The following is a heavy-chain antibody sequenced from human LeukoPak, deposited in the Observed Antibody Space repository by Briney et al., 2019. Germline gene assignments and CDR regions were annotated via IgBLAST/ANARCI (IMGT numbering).Heavy chain of an antibody. Sequence: ASVKVSCKASGYTFTTYDINWVRQATGQGLEWMGWLNPNNGNTGYAQKFQGRVTITRNTSINTAYMELSSLRSEDTAVYYCARDRVGATLVGRRENYYYMDVWGKGTTVTVSS. D-gene: IGHD1-26*01. V-gene: IGHV1-8*03. CDR2: LNPNNGNT. J-gene: IGHJ6*03. CDR3: ARDRVGATLVGRRENYYYMDV. CDR1: GYTFTTYD.